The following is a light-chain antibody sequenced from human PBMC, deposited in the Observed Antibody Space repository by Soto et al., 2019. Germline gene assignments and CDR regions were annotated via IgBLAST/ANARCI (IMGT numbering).Light chain of an antibody. CDR1: QSVGYNS. CDR2: GAS. CDR3: QQYGSSPFT. J-gene: IGKJ1*01. Sequence: PGERATLSCRASQSVGYNSLAWFQQKPGQAPRLLIYGASNRATGIPDRFSGSGSGTDFTLTISRLEPEDFAVYYCQQYGSSPFTFGQGTKVDIK. V-gene: IGKV3-20*01.